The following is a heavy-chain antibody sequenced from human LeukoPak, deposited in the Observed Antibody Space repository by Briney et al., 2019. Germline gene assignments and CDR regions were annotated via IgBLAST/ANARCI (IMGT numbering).Heavy chain of an antibody. CDR1: GFTFDDYA. V-gene: IGHV3-9*01. CDR2: ISWNSGRI. J-gene: IGHJ6*02. Sequence: GGSLRLSCAASGFTFDDYAMHWVRQAPGKGLEWVSGISWNSGRIGYADSMKGRFTISRDNAKNSLYLQMNSLRAEDTALYYCAKDRKAAAGTQNYGMDVWGQGTTVTVSS. D-gene: IGHD6-13*01. CDR3: AKDRKAAAGTQNYGMDV.